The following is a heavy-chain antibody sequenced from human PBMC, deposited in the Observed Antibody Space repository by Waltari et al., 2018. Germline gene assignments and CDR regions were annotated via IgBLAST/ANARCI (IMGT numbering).Heavy chain of an antibody. V-gene: IGHV1-69*05. CDR2: IIPIFGTA. Sequence: QVQLVQSGAEVKKPGSSVKVSCKASGGTFSSYAISWVRQAPGQGLEWMGGIIPIFGTANYAPKFQGRGTITTDESTSTAYMELSSLRSEDTAVYYCARVGPYSGYDHNWFDPWGQGTLVTVSS. CDR1: GGTFSSYA. D-gene: IGHD5-12*01. J-gene: IGHJ5*02. CDR3: ARVGPYSGYDHNWFDP.